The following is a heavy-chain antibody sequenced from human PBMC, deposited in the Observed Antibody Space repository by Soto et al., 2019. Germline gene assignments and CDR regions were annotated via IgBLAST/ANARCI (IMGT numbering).Heavy chain of an antibody. J-gene: IGHJ4*02. CDR2: VNAGNGYT. CDR1: GYTFTSNA. D-gene: IGHD5-18*01. CDR3: ARGAHTYGYVFDY. Sequence: QVHLVQSGAEVKKPGASVKVSCRSSGYTFTSNAIHWVRQAPGQSLEWMGWVNAGNGYTKYLQNFQGRVTITSDTSASKAYMELNSLSSEDTAVYYCARGAHTYGYVFDYWGQGTLVNVSS. V-gene: IGHV1-3*01.